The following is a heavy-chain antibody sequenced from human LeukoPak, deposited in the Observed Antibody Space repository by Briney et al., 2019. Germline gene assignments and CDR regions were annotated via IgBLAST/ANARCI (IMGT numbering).Heavy chain of an antibody. CDR3: ARGGARILRYFGV. CDR1: GGSISSSSYY. J-gene: IGHJ6*04. Sequence: SETLSLTCTVSGGSISSSSYYWGWIRQPPGKGLEWIGSIYYSGSTYYNPSLKSRVTISVDTSKNQFSLKLSSVTAADTAVYYCARGGARILRYFGVWGKGTTVTVSS. D-gene: IGHD3-9*01. CDR2: IYYSGST. V-gene: IGHV4-39*07.